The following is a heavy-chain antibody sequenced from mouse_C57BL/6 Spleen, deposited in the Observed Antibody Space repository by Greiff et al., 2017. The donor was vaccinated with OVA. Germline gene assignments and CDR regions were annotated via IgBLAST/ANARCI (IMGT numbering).Heavy chain of an antibody. CDR3: ARGSFRRPFDY. CDR1: GYTFTDYY. V-gene: IGHV1-26*01. D-gene: IGHD3-1*01. CDR2: INPNNGGT. J-gene: IGHJ3*01. Sequence: VQLQQSGPELVKPGASVKISCKASGYTFTDYYMNWVKQSHGKSLEWIGDINPNNGGTSYNQKFKGKATLTVDKPSSTAYMERRSLTSEDSAVYYCARGSFRRPFDYWGQGTLVTVSA.